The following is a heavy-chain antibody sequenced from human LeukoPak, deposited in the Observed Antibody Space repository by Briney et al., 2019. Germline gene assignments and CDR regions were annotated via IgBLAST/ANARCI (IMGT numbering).Heavy chain of an antibody. CDR2: ISTDASST. CDR1: GFTFSSYW. CDR3: TGHHQAYSRTY. J-gene: IGHJ4*02. V-gene: IGHV3-74*01. D-gene: IGHD6-13*01. Sequence: PGGSLRLSCAASGFTFSSYWVHWVRQAPGKGLVWVSRISTDASSTTYADSVKGRFTISRDNAKDTLYLQMNSLRAEDTAVYYCTGHHQAYSRTYWGQGTLVTVSS.